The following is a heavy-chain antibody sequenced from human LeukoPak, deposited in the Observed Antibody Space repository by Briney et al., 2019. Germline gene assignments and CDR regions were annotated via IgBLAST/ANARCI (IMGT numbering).Heavy chain of an antibody. CDR3: SRRRDWSCGICYGAFDM. CDR1: GFTFSSYW. D-gene: IGHD2-15*01. J-gene: IGHJ3*02. Sequence: GWSLRLSCAASGFTFSSYWMSWVRQAPGKGLEWVANIKQDVSEKYYVDSVKGRFTISRDNSKGQVYIQIKSLRAEDSAVYYVSRRRDWSCGICYGAFDMWGQGTMVTVAS. CDR2: IKQDVSEK. V-gene: IGHV3-7*01.